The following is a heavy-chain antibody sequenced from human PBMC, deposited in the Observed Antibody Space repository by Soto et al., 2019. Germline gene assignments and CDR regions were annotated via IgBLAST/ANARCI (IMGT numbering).Heavy chain of an antibody. V-gene: IGHV3-21*01. D-gene: IGHD2-15*01. CDR2: ISSSSSYI. Sequence: GGSLRLSCAASGFTFSSYSVNWVRQAPGKGLEWVSSISSSSSYIYYADSVKGRFTISRDNAKNSLYLQMNSLRAEDTAVYYCARDITVTGSSGGSAEFDYWGQGTLVTVSS. CDR3: ARDITVTGSSGGSAEFDY. J-gene: IGHJ4*02. CDR1: GFTFSSYS.